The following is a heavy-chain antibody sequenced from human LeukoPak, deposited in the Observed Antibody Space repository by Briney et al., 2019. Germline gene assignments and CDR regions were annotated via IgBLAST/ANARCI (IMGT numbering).Heavy chain of an antibody. J-gene: IGHJ4*02. CDR2: ITYDGSKT. CDR3: ARERPMPCGGFDY. Sequence: PGGSLRLSCAASGFTFRNYGVHWVRQAPGKGLEWVAVITYDGSKTYFADSVKGRFTISRDNSKNTLSLQMNTLRVEDTALYYCARERPMPCGGFDYWGQGTVVTVSS. D-gene: IGHD2-2*01. V-gene: IGHV3-30-3*01. CDR1: GFTFRNYG.